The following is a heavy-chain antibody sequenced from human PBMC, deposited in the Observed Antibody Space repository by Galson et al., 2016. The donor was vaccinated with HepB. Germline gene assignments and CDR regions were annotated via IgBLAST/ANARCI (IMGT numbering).Heavy chain of an antibody. V-gene: IGHV3-7*01. D-gene: IGHD2-8*02. CDR2: INREGSQK. J-gene: IGHJ4*02. CDR1: GFSLSSYW. Sequence: SLRLSCAASGFSLSSYWMTWVRQVPGQGLEWVANINREGSQKNHLGSVKGRIIISRDNAKNSLDLQMNSLRDEDTAVYYCASAGGFGIHFDSWGQGTLVTVSS. CDR3: ASAGGFGIHFDS.